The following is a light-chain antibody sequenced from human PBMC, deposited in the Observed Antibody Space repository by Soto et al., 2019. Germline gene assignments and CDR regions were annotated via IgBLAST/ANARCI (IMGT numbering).Light chain of an antibody. J-gene: IGLJ3*02. CDR2: DVT. V-gene: IGLV2-11*01. CDR3: SSYAGSYTSV. CDR1: SSDVGGYDY. Sequence: QSVLTQPRSVSGSPGQSVTISCTGTSSDVGGYDYVSWYQHHPGKAPKLMIYDVTKRPSGVPDRFSGSKSGNTASLTISGLQAEDEADYYCSSYAGSYTSVFGGGTKVTVL.